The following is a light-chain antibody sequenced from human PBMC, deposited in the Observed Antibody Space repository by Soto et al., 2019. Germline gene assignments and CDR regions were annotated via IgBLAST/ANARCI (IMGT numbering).Light chain of an antibody. CDR2: GNS. CDR3: QSYDSSLSVVV. Sequence: QSVLTQPPSVSGAPGQRVTISCTGSSSNIGASSDVHWYQQLPGTAPKLLISGNSNRPSGVPDRFSGSKSGTSASLAITGLQAEDEADYYCQSYDSSLSVVVFGGGTKLTVL. CDR1: SSNIGASSD. V-gene: IGLV1-40*01. J-gene: IGLJ2*01.